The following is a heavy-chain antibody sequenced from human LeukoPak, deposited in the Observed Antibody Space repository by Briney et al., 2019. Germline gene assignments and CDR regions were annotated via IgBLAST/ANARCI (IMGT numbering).Heavy chain of an antibody. CDR3: ARAGALSGTLDY. V-gene: IGHV4-59*01. CDR2: TYYTGST. CDR1: GGSISSYY. D-gene: IGHD1-26*01. Sequence: SETLSLICTVSGGSISSYYWSWIRQPPGEGLEWIGYTYYTGSTSYNPSLKSRVTISVDTSKNQFSLKLTSVTAADTAVYYCARAGALSGTLDYWGQGTLVTVSS. J-gene: IGHJ4*02.